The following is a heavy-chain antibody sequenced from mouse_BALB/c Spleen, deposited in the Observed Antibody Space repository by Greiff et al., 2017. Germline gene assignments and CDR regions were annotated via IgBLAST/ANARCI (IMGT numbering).Heavy chain of an antibody. V-gene: IGHV3-6*02. CDR1: GYSITSGYY. J-gene: IGHJ2*01. Sequence: EVQLQESGPGLVKPSQSLSLTCSVTGYSITSGYYWNWIRQFPGNKLEWMGYISYDGSNNYNPSLKNRISITRDTSKNQFFLKLNSVTTEDTATYYCARGRDYYGPEGYWGQGTTLTVSS. CDR2: ISYDGSN. D-gene: IGHD1-1*01. CDR3: ARGRDYYGPEGY.